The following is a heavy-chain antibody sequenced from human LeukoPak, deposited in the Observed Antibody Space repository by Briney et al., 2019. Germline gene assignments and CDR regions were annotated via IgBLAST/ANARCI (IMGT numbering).Heavy chain of an antibody. D-gene: IGHD6-19*01. CDR1: GYTFTSYA. J-gene: IGHJ4*02. V-gene: IGHV1-3*01. CDR3: ARDGATAVAGTGGIDY. Sequence: ASVKVSCKASGYTFTSYAMNWVRQAPGQRLEWLGWISPGNGNTKYSENFQGRSTFTRDTSASAVYMELSSLRSDDMAVYYCARDGATAVAGTGGIDYWGQGTLVTVSS. CDR2: ISPGNGNT.